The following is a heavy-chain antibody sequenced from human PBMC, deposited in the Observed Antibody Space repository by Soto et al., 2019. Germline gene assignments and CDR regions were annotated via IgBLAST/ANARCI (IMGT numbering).Heavy chain of an antibody. D-gene: IGHD2-15*01. J-gene: IGHJ4*02. V-gene: IGHV5-51*01. CDR3: ARSRPYGGNSFDY. CDR2: IHPGDSDT. Sequence: PGESLKISCSTSGYSFTSYLIGWVRQMPGKGLEWMGIIHPGDSDTRYRPSLQGQVTISAEKSITTAYLQWSSLKASDTAIYYCARSRPYGGNSFDYWGQGTLVTVCS. CDR1: GYSFTSYL.